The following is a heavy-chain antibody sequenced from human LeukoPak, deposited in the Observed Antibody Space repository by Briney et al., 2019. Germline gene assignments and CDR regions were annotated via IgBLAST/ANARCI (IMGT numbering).Heavy chain of an antibody. CDR1: GYTFTSYA. V-gene: IGHV1-3*03. D-gene: IGHD4-17*01. CDR3: ARVSYYGDVYGY. CDR2: INAGNGNT. J-gene: IGHJ4*02. Sequence: GASVKVSCKASGYTFTSYAMHWVRQAPGQRLEWMGWINAGNGNTKYSQEFQGRVTITRDTSASTAYMELSSLRSEDMAVYYCARVSYYGDVYGYWGQGTLVTVPS.